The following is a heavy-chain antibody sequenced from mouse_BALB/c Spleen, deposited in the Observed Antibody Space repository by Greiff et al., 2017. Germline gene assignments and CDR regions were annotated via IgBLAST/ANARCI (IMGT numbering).Heavy chain of an antibody. J-gene: IGHJ3*01. CDR3: AAYGNYLFAY. CDR2: ISDGGSYT. Sequence: EVKLMESGGGLVKPGGSLKLSCAASGFTFSDYYMYWVRQTPEKRLEWVATISDGGSYTYYPDSVKGRFTISRDNAKNNLYLQMSSLKSEDTAMYYCAAYGNYLFAYWGQGTLVTVSA. CDR1: GFTFSDYY. V-gene: IGHV5-4*02. D-gene: IGHD2-1*01.